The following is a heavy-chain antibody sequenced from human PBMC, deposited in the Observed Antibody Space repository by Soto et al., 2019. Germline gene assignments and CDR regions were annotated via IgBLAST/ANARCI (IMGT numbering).Heavy chain of an antibody. V-gene: IGHV2-5*02. CDR1: GLSLRTTGVG. D-gene: IGHD2-21*02. Sequence: QITLKESGPTLVKPTQTLTLTCTFSGLSLRTTGVGVGWVRQPPGKALEWLALLYWDDDKRYRPSLKSRLNITKDTSEKQVVLTMTNMDTVDTATYYCVQSRCGGDCLQIYSSHSSYGFDVWGQGTTVTVSS. J-gene: IGHJ6*02. CDR2: LYWDDDK. CDR3: VQSRCGGDCLQIYSSHSSYGFDV.